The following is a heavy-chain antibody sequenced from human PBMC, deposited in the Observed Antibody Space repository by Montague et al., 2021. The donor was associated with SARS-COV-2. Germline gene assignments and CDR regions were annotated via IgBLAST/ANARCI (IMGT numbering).Heavy chain of an antibody. V-gene: IGHV4-34*01. Sequence: SETLSLTCAVYGGSFSGYYWSWIRQPPGKGLEWIGEINHSGSTNYNPSLKSRGTISVDTSKNQFSLKLSSVTAADTAVYYCAREFRTYGYGGQYWYFDVWGRGTLVTVSS. CDR1: GGSFSGYY. CDR2: INHSGST. J-gene: IGHJ2*01. CDR3: AREFRTYGYGGQYWYFDV. D-gene: IGHD3-10*01.